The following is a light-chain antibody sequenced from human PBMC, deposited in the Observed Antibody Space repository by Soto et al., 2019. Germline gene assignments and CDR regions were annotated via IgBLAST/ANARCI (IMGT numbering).Light chain of an antibody. CDR3: CSYAGSSTFVV. Sequence: QSALTQPASVSGSPGQSITISCTGTSSDVGSYNLVSWYQQHPGKAPKLMIYEVSKRPSGVSNRFSGSKSGNTASLTISGLQAGDEADYYCCSYAGSSTFVVFGTGTKVTVL. V-gene: IGLV2-23*02. CDR2: EVS. J-gene: IGLJ1*01. CDR1: SSDVGSYNL.